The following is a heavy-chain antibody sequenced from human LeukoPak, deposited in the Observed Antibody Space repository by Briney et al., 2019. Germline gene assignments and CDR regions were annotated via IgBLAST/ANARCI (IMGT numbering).Heavy chain of an antibody. CDR2: INHSGST. CDR3: ARVNRYCTHGVCYTNAFDI. V-gene: IGHV4-34*01. CDR1: GGSFSGYY. D-gene: IGHD2-8*01. Sequence: PSETLSLTCAVYGGSFSGYYWSWIRQPPGKGLEWIGEINHSGSTNYNPSLKSRVTISVDTSKNQFSLKLGSVTAADTAVYYCARVNRYCTHGVCYTNAFDIWGQGTMVTVSS. J-gene: IGHJ3*02.